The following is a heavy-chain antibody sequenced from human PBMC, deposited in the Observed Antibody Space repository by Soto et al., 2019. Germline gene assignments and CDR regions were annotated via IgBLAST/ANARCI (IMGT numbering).Heavy chain of an antibody. V-gene: IGHV3-21*04. J-gene: IGHJ3*02. CDR1: GFTFSSYS. CDR2: ISSSSSYI. Sequence: PGGSLRLSCAASGFTFSSYSMNWVRQAPGKGLEWVSSISSSSSYIYYADSVKGRSTISRDNAKKSLNLQMNSLRAEDTAVYYCARECRTDYYDSSGYYYGDAFDIWGQGTMVTVSS. CDR3: ARECRTDYYDSSGYYYGDAFDI. D-gene: IGHD3-22*01.